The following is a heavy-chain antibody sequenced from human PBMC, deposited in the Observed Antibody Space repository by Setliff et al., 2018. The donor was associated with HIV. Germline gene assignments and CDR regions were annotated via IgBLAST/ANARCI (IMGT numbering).Heavy chain of an antibody. V-gene: IGHV3-23*01. CDR3: AKEQGTFFGVIKAHFDY. D-gene: IGHD3-3*01. CDR1: GFIFSSYA. J-gene: IGHJ4*02. Sequence: GGSLRLSCAASGFIFSSYAMSWVRQAPGKGLEWVSTLSGSGGSPFYADSVKGRFTISRDNSKKTLYLQMNSLRAEDTAVYYCAKEQGTFFGVIKAHFDYWGQGALVTVSS. CDR2: LSGSGGSP.